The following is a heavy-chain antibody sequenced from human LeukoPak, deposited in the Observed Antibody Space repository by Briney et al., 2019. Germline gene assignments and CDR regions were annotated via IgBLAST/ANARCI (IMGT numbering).Heavy chain of an antibody. CDR2: INHSGST. CDR1: GGSFSGYY. D-gene: IGHD6-6*01. Sequence: KPSETLSLTCAVYGGSFSGYYWSWIRQPPGKGLEWIGEINHSGSTNYNPSLKSRVTISIDTSKNRFSLKVSSVTAADTAIYYCARGGSRSYTSSTLDYWGQGTLVTVSS. CDR3: ARGGSRSYTSSTLDY. V-gene: IGHV4-34*01. J-gene: IGHJ4*02.